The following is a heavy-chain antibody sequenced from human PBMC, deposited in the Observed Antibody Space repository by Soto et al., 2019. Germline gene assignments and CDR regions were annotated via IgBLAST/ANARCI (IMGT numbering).Heavy chain of an antibody. J-gene: IGHJ6*02. CDR1: GGTFGSYA. CDR3: ARSQGSSTSLEIYYYYYYGMDV. D-gene: IGHD2-2*01. CDR2: IIPIPGTA. Sequence: QVQLVQSGAEVKKPGSSVKVSCKASGGTFGSYAISWVRQAPGQGLEWMGGIIPIPGTANYAQKFQGRVTIAADESTRTAYMELSSLRCEDTAVYYCARSQGSSTSLEIYYYYYYGMDVWGQGTTVTVSS. V-gene: IGHV1-69*01.